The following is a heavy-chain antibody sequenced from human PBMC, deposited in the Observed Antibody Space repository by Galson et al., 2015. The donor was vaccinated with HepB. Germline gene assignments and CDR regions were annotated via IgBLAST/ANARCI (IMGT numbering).Heavy chain of an antibody. Sequence: SVKVSCKASGGTFSSYAISWVRQAPGQGLEWMGGIIPIFGTANYAQKFQGRVTITADKSTSTAYMELSSLRSEDTAVYYCASWPYGSYYPRAFDYWGQGTLVTVSS. CDR2: IIPIFGTA. CDR3: ASWPYGSYYPRAFDY. CDR1: GGTFSSYA. J-gene: IGHJ4*02. D-gene: IGHD1-26*01. V-gene: IGHV1-69*06.